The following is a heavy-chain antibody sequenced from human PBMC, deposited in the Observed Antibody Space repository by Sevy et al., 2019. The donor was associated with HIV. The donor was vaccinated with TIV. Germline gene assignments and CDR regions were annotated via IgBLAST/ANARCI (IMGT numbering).Heavy chain of an antibody. CDR2: MKSKTDGGTT. CDR1: GFTLSTIY. D-gene: IGHD3-16*01. V-gene: IGHV3-15*01. J-gene: IGHJ3*02. Sequence: GGSLRLSCAASGFTLSTIYMNWVRQSPGKGLEWVGRMKSKTDGGTTDYAAPVKDRFTRARDASKNTLYLQMNSLKADDTAVYYCATVGFPNWGSDAVDIWGQGTMVTVSS. CDR3: ATVGFPNWGSDAVDI.